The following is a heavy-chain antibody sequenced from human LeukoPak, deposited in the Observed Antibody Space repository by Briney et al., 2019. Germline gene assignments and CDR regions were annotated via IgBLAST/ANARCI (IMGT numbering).Heavy chain of an antibody. CDR2: INWNGGTT. CDR1: GGSFTGRS. V-gene: IGHV3-20*04. J-gene: IGHJ4*02. CDR3: ARDHYRAVTASDY. Sequence: ETLSLTCAVYGGSFTGRSWTWIRQVPGKGLEWVSGINWNGGTTVYADSVKGRFTISRDNAKNSLYLQMNSLRAEDTALYYCARDHYRAVTASDYWGQGTLVTVSS. D-gene: IGHD4-11*01.